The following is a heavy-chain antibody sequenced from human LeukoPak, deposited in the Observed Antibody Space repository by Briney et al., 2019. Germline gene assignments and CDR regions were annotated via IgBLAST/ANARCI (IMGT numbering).Heavy chain of an antibody. CDR3: AKALPGIAADLGFDY. CDR2: ISWNSGSI. J-gene: IGHJ4*02. D-gene: IGHD6-13*01. V-gene: IGHV3-9*01. Sequence: PGGSLRLSCAASGFTFSSYWMSWVRQAPGKGLEWVSGISWNSGSIGYADSVKGRFTISRDNAKNSLYLQMNSLRAEDTALYYCAKALPGIAADLGFDYWGQGTLVTVSS. CDR1: GFTFSSYW.